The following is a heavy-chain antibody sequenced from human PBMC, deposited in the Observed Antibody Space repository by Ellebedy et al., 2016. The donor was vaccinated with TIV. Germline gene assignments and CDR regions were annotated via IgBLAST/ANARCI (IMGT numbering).Heavy chain of an antibody. J-gene: IGHJ6*03. CDR2: IYTSGST. CDR1: GGSISSYY. CDR3: ARDQESKYYYDSSGYYDLRWWRYYYYYMDV. Sequence: SETLSLXXTVSGGSISSYYWSWIRQPAGKGLEWIGRIYTSGSTNYNPSLKSRVTMSVDTSKNQFSLKLSSVTAADTAVYYCARDQESKYYYDSSGYYDLRWWRYYYYYMDVWGKGTTVTVSS. D-gene: IGHD3-22*01. V-gene: IGHV4-4*07.